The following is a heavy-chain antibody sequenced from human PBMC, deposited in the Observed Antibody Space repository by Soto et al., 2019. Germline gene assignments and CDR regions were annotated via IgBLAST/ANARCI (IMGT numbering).Heavy chain of an antibody. CDR3: ASGKSQLGYYGMDV. D-gene: IGHD5-18*01. CDR2: IWYDGSNK. V-gene: IGHV3-33*01. CDR1: GFTFSSYG. Sequence: GGSLRLSCAASGFTFSSYGMHWVRQAPGKGLEWVAVIWYDGSNKYYADSVKGRFTISRDNSKNTLYLQMNSLRAEDTAVYYCASGKSQLGYYGMDVWGQGTTVTVSS. J-gene: IGHJ6*02.